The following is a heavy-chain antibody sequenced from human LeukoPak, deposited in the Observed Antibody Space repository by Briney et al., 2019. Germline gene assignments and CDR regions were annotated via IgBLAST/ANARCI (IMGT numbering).Heavy chain of an antibody. J-gene: IGHJ4*02. CDR1: GFTFNNYA. CDR2: ISGGGINT. V-gene: IGHV3-23*01. D-gene: IGHD5-24*01. Sequence: PGGSLRLSCIASGFTFNNYAMTWVRQAPGKGLEWVSTISGGGINTYYADSVKGRFTISRDNSKNTLYLQMNSLRAEDTAVYYCARFRVEMATRYFDYWGQGTLVTVSS. CDR3: ARFRVEMATRYFDY.